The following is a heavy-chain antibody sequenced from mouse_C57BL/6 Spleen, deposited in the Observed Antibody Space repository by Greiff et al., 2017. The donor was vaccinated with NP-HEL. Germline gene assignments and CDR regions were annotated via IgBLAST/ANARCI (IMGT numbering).Heavy chain of an antibody. CDR2: FYPGSGSI. D-gene: IGHD1-1*01. CDR3: ARDGYYCGSNHVPYTMDY. CDR1: GYTFTEYT. Sequence: QVQLKESGAELVKPGASVKLSCKASGYTFTEYTIHWVKQRSGQGLEWIGWFYPGSGSIKYNEKFKDKATLTADKSSSTVYMEHSRLSSDDSSVYFCARDGYYCGSNHVPYTMDYWGQGTSVTVSS. V-gene: IGHV1-62-2*01. J-gene: IGHJ4*01.